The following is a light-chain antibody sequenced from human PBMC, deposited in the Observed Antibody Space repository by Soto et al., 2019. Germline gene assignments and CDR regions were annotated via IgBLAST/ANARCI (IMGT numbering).Light chain of an antibody. J-gene: IGLJ1*01. Sequence: QSLLTQPPSASGTPGQRVTVSCSGSTADIGTNAVNWFQHLPGTAPRLLIYTNNQRPSGVPDRFSGSKSGTSASLPISGLQSEDEATYYCATWHDSFYVFGTGTKLTVL. V-gene: IGLV1-44*01. CDR1: TADIGTNA. CDR2: TNN. CDR3: ATWHDSFYV.